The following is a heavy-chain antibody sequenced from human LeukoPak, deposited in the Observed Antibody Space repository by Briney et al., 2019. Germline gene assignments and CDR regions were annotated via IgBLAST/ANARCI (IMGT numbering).Heavy chain of an antibody. J-gene: IGHJ4*02. V-gene: IGHV3-9*01. D-gene: IGHD2-2*01. Sequence: GGSLRLSCAASGFTFYDYAMHWVRHALGEGLERGSGISWNSGSIGYADSVKGRFTISRDNDKNSLYLQMHSLRAEDTALYYCAYRGCSSTSCYAGLGGTDYWGQGTLVTVSS. CDR2: ISWNSGSI. CDR3: AYRGCSSTSCYAGLGGTDY. CDR1: GFTFYDYA.